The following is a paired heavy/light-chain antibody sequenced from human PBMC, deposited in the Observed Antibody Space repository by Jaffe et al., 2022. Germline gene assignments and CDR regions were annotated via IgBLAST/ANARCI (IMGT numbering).Heavy chain of an antibody. Sequence: EVQLLESGGGLVQPGGSLRLSCAASGFTFSNYIMTWVRQAPGKGLEWVSGIGNSGTTTYYADSVKGRFTISRDNSNNMVYLQMNSLRVEDTALYYCAKYCSSTSCYERDKLDYWGQGTLVTVSS. CDR2: IGNSGTTT. CDR1: GFTFSNYI. J-gene: IGHJ4*02. V-gene: IGHV3-23*01. CDR3: AKYCSSTSCYERDKLDY. D-gene: IGHD2-2*01.
Light chain of an antibody. CDR2: DAS. J-gene: IGKJ5*01. Sequence: EIVLTQSPATLSLSPGERATLSCRAGQSVSSYLAWFQQKPGQAPRLLIYDASSRATGIPARFSGSGSGTDFTLTISSLEPEDFAVYYCQQRRSWPITFGQGTRLEIK. CDR3: QQRRSWPIT. CDR1: QSVSSY. V-gene: IGKV3-11*01.